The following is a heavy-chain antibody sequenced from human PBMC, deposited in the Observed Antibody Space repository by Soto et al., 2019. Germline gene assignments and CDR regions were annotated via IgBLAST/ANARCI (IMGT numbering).Heavy chain of an antibody. Sequence: PGGSLRLSCAASGFTFSSYGMHWVRKAPGKGLEWVAVISYDGSNKYYADSVKGRFTISRDNSKNTLYLQMNSLRAEDTDVYYCARGYCSGGSCYSNFDYWGQGTLVTVSS. CDR1: GFTFSSYG. CDR2: ISYDGSNK. J-gene: IGHJ4*02. D-gene: IGHD2-15*01. CDR3: ARGYCSGGSCYSNFDY. V-gene: IGHV3-30*03.